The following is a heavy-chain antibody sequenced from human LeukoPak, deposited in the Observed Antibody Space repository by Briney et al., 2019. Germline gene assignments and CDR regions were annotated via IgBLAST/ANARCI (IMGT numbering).Heavy chain of an antibody. J-gene: IGHJ4*02. D-gene: IGHD2-15*01. CDR1: EFTFSSFG. CDR2: ILYDEK. Sequence: PGRSLRLSCAASEFTFSSFGMHWVRQAPGRGLEWVALILYDEKYYADSVKGRFTISRDNSKNILYLQMDSLRVEDTAVYYCARYCSGGCYSGVDYWGQGTLVTVPS. CDR3: ARYCSGGCYSGVDY. V-gene: IGHV3-33*05.